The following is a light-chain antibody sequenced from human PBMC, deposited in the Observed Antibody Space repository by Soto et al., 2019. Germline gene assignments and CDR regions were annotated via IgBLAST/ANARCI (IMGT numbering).Light chain of an antibody. CDR2: GAS. CDR1: QSVSTS. J-gene: IGKJ2*01. V-gene: IGKV3-20*01. Sequence: EIVLTQSPGTLSLSLGERATLSCRASQSVSTSLAWFQQKRGQAPRLLIYGASSRATGIPDRFSGSGSGTDFTLTISRLEPEDFAVYYCQLYGGSRDTFGQATKLEIK. CDR3: QLYGGSRDT.